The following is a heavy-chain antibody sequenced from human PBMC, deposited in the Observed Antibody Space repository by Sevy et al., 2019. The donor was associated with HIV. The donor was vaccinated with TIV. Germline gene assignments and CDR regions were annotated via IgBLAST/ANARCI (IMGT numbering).Heavy chain of an antibody. CDR3: ARALYSSSWYSTSYYGMDV. CDR2: IWYDGSNK. J-gene: IGHJ6*02. V-gene: IGHV3-33*01. Sequence: GGSLRLSCAASGFTFSSYGMHWVRQAPGKGLEWVAVIWYDGSNKYYADSVKGRFTISRDNSKNTLYLQMNSLRAEDTAVYYCARALYSSSWYSTSYYGMDVWGQGTTVTVSS. D-gene: IGHD6-13*01. CDR1: GFTFSSYG.